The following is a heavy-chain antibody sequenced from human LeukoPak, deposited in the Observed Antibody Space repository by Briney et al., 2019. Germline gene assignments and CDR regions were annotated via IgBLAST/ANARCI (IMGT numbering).Heavy chain of an antibody. D-gene: IGHD6-19*01. CDR1: GGSISSTTYY. V-gene: IGHV4-39*02. Sequence: SETLSLTCTVSGGSISSTTYYWAWIRQPPGKGLEWIGSIYYCGITYYNPSLKSRVTISVDTSKNHFSLKLSSVTATDTAVYYCMSRRPISVAGSSDYWGQGTLVTVSS. J-gene: IGHJ4*02. CDR3: MSRRPISVAGSSDY. CDR2: IYYCGIT.